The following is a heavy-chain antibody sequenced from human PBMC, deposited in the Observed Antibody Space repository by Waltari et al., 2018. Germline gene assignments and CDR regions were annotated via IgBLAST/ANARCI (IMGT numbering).Heavy chain of an antibody. V-gene: IGHV7-4-1*02. CDR3: ARVIGLFGVNWFDP. Sequence: QVQLVHSGSALKKPGASVKVSCKASVYNFTSYDMNWVRQSPGQGLEWMGCINTNTGNPTYAQGFTGRFVFPFDTSVSTAYLQISSLKAEDTALYYCARVIGLFGVNWFDPWGQGTLVTVSS. J-gene: IGHJ5*02. CDR2: INTNTGNP. D-gene: IGHD3-10*01. CDR1: VYNFTSYD.